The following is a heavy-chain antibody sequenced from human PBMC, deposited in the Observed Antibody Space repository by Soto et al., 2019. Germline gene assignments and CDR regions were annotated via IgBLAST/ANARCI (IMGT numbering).Heavy chain of an antibody. CDR2: MYNTGST. V-gene: IGHV4-59*01. Sequence: PSETLSLTCTVSGGSISGYYWSWIRQPPGKGLEWIGYMYNTGSTVYNPSFKSRVTISVDTSKSQFSLRRNSVTAADTAVYYCARDLWGYCGTDCYPLDVWGQGTTVTVS. J-gene: IGHJ6*02. CDR3: ARDLWGYCGTDCYPLDV. D-gene: IGHD2-21*02. CDR1: GGSISGYY.